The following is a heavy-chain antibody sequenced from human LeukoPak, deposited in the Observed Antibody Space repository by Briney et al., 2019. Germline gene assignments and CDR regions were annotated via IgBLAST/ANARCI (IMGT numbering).Heavy chain of an antibody. CDR3: GSGLEGRFDP. CDR1: LDSVSSNSSA. D-gene: IGHD3-3*01. Sequence: SQTLSLTFAISLDSVSSNSSAWNWIRQSPSRGLEWLGRTYYRSNWYNDYAVSGKSRITINPDTSKNQFSLQLNSVTPEDTDVYYCGSGLEGRFDPWGKGTLVNVSS. V-gene: IGHV6-1*01. CDR2: TYYRSNWYN. J-gene: IGHJ5*02.